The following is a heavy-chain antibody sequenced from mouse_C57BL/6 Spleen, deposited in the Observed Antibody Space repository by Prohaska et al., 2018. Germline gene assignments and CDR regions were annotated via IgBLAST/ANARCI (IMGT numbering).Heavy chain of an antibody. CDR1: GYTFTSYW. Sequence: QVQLQQPGAELVKPGASVKLSCKASGYTFTSYWMQWVKQRPGQGLEWIGEIDPSDSYTNYNQKFKGKATLTVDTSSSTAYMQLSSLTSEYSAGYYCASDAYWFSYWCQATLVTVS. V-gene: IGHV1-50*01. CDR3: ASDAYWFSY. D-gene: IGHD2-3*01. J-gene: IGHJ3*01. CDR2: IDPSDSYT.